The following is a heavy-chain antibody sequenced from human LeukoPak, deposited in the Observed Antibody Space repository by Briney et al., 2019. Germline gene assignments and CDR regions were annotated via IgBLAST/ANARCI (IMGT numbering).Heavy chain of an antibody. CDR3: AKHLPGIAVAGTPGDY. Sequence: GGSLRLSCAASGFTFSSYAMHWVRQAPGKGLEWVSAISGSGGSTYYADSVKGRFTISRDNSKNTLYLQMNSLRAEDTAVYYCAKHLPGIAVAGTPGDYWGQGTLVTVSS. CDR1: GFTFSSYA. V-gene: IGHV3-23*01. J-gene: IGHJ4*02. CDR2: ISGSGGST. D-gene: IGHD6-19*01.